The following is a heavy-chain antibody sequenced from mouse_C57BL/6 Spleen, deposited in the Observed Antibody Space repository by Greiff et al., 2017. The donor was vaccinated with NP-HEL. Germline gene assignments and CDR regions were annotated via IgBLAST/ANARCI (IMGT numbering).Heavy chain of an antibody. CDR1: GYTFTDYY. CDR2: INPYNGGT. V-gene: IGHV1-19*01. J-gene: IGHJ4*01. Sequence: VQLQQSGPVLVKPGASVKMSCKASGYTFTDYYMNWVKQSHGKSLEWIGVINPYNGGTSYNQKFKGKATLTVDKSSSTAYMELNSLTSEDSAVYYWARRSSYDGSSYYAMDYWGQGTSVTVSS. D-gene: IGHD1-1*01. CDR3: ARRSSYDGSSYYAMDY.